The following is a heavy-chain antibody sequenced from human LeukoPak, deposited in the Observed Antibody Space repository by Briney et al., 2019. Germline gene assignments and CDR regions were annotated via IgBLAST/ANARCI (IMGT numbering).Heavy chain of an antibody. V-gene: IGHV3-30*03. J-gene: IGHJ6*04. CDR3: ATLVVPTSLNYYYYVMDV. CDR2: ISYDGSNK. CDR1: GFTFSSYG. D-gene: IGHD2-2*01. Sequence: GGSLRLSCAASGFTFSSYGMHWVRQAPGKGLEWVAVISYDGSNKYYADSVKGRFTISRDNSKNTLYLQMNSLRAEDTAVYYCATLVVPTSLNYYYYVMDVWGKGTTVTVSS.